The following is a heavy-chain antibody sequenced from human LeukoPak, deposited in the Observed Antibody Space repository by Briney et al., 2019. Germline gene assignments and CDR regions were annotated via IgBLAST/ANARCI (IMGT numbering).Heavy chain of an antibody. Sequence: RGGSLRLSCTAAGFTFADYSMTWVRQAPGEGLQWVSAISGGGVSTYYADSVKGRFTISRDNSKNTLYLQMNSLRAEDTAVYYCAKYYYDSSGYYITPPARAPDYWGQGTLVTVSS. D-gene: IGHD3-22*01. CDR2: ISGGGVST. CDR3: AKYYYDSSGYYITPPARAPDY. J-gene: IGHJ4*02. V-gene: IGHV3-23*01. CDR1: GFTFADYS.